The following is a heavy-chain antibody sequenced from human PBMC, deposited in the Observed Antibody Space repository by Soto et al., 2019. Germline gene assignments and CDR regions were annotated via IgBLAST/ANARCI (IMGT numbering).Heavy chain of an antibody. CDR1: GFTFSSYA. CDR2: ISGSGGST. CDR3: AKANPPYDAGPPQGMYV. J-gene: IGHJ6*02. Sequence: GGSLRLSCAASGFTFSSYAMSWVRQAPGKGLEWVSAISGSGGSTYYADSVKGRFTISRDNSKNTLYLQMNSLRAEDTAVYYCAKANPPYDAGPPQGMYVRSQHTAVPVS. D-gene: IGHD3-16*01. V-gene: IGHV3-23*01.